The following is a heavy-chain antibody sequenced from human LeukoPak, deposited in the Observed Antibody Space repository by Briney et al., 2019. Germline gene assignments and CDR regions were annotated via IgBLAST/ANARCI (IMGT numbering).Heavy chain of an antibody. D-gene: IGHD3-9*01. CDR1: GYTFTGYY. CDR2: INPNSGST. J-gene: IGHJ4*02. V-gene: IGHV1-2*02. Sequence: ASVKVSCKASGYTFTGYYMNWVRQAPGQGLEWMGWINPNSGSTNYAQWFQGRVTMTRDTSISTAYMELSRLRSDDTAVYYCARDRVLRYFDWTQIDYWGQGTLVTVSS. CDR3: ARDRVLRYFDWTQIDY.